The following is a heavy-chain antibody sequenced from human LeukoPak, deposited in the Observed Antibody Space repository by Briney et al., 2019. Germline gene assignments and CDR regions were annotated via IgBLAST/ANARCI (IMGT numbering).Heavy chain of an antibody. V-gene: IGHV4-39*01. CDR3: ARFVSGYRSKSFDY. CDR2: IYYSGST. D-gene: IGHD3-22*01. CDR1: GGSISSSSYY. J-gene: IGHJ4*02. Sequence: PSETLSLTCTVSGGSISSSSYYWGWIRQPPGKGLEWIGSIYYSGSTYYNPSLKSRVTISVDTSKNQFSLKLSSVTAADTAVYSCARFVSGYRSKSFDYWGQGTLVTVSA.